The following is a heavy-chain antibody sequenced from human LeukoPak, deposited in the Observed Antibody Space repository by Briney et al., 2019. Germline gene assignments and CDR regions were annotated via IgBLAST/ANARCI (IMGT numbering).Heavy chain of an antibody. CDR3: ARQSMVRGVTLDY. CDR1: GGSVSSDSYY. D-gene: IGHD3-10*01. V-gene: IGHV4-61*01. CDR2: IDYSGST. J-gene: IGHJ4*03. Sequence: SETLSLTCTVSGGSVSSDSYYWSWIRQPPGKGLEWIGYIDYSGSTNYNPSLKSRVTISLDTSKNQFSLKLSSVTAADTAVYYCARQSMVRGVTLDYWGQGTLVTVSS.